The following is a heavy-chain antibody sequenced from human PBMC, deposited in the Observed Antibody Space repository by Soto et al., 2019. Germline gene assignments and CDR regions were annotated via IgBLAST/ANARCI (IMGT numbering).Heavy chain of an antibody. V-gene: IGHV3-33*08. CDR1: GFTFSSYS. J-gene: IGHJ4*02. CDR2: IWYDGSNK. D-gene: IGHD6-13*01. CDR3: ARDGSYGIAAAVLDY. Sequence: PGGSLRLSCAASGFTFSSYSMNWVRQAPGKGLEWVAVIWYDGSNKYYADSVKGRFTISRDNSKNTLYLQMNSLRAEDTAVYYCARDGSYGIAAAVLDYWGQGTLVTVSS.